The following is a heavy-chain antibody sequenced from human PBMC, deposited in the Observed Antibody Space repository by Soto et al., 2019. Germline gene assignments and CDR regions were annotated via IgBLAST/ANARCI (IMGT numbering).Heavy chain of an antibody. Sequence: QVPLQQWGAGLLKPSETLSLTCAVYGGSFSGYYWSWIRQPPGKGLERIGTIDHIGSTNYNPSLKRRVTISVDTSKNQFSLKLSSVTAADTAVYYCARYYGGTVLDFWGQGTLVTVPS. CDR2: IDHIGST. V-gene: IGHV4-34*02. J-gene: IGHJ4*02. D-gene: IGHD4-17*01. CDR3: ARYYGGTVLDF. CDR1: GGSFSGYY.